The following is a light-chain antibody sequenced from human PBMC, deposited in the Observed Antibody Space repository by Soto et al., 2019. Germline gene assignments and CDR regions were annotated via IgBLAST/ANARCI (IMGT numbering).Light chain of an antibody. J-gene: IGKJ2*01. V-gene: IGKV1-6*01. Sequence: AIQMTQSPSSLSASVGDRVTITCRASQGIRTGLGWYQQKPGKAPKLLIFAASSVQSGVPSRFSGSGAGTDFTLTISSMQPEDFATYYCLQYYSYPYTFGQGTKLDIK. CDR1: QGIRTG. CDR3: LQYYSYPYT. CDR2: AAS.